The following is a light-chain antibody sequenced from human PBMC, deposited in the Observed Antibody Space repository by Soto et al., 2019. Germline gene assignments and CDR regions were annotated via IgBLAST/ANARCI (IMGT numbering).Light chain of an antibody. CDR2: DND. CDR3: GTWDSSLNSGV. J-gene: IGLJ3*02. Sequence: QSVLTQPPSVSAAPGHTVTISCSGNSSNIGNNYVCWYQQFPGTDPTLIIYDNDDRPSEIPDRCSGSKSGTSATLRITGLQTGDEADYYCGTWDSSLNSGVFGGGTKLTVL. V-gene: IGLV1-51*01. CDR1: SSNIGNNY.